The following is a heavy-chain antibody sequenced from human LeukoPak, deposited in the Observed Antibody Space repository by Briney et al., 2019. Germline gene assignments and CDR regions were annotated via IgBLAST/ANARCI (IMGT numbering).Heavy chain of an antibody. CDR3: ASGRTDIVVVPATLRNYYFDY. J-gene: IGHJ4*02. CDR1: GGTFSSYD. CDR2: IMPISGTA. D-gene: IGHD2-2*01. Sequence: SVKVSCKASGGTFSSYDISWARQAPGQGLEWMGGIMPISGTANYAQKFQGRVTITADKPTNTAYMELSSLRSEDTAVYYCASGRTDIVVVPATLRNYYFDYWGQGALVTVSS. V-gene: IGHV1-69*06.